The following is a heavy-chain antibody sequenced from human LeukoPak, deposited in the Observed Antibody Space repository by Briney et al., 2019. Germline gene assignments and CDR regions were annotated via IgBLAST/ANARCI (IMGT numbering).Heavy chain of an antibody. CDR2: ISYDGSNK. Sequence: GGSLRLSCAASGFTFSDYYMSWIRQAPGKGLEWVAVISYDGSNKYYADSVKGRFTISRDNSKNTLYLQMNSLRAEDTAVYYCAKSRLRYFDWLFDYWGQGTLVTVSS. V-gene: IGHV3-30*18. CDR1: GFTFSDYY. CDR3: AKSRLRYFDWLFDY. J-gene: IGHJ4*02. D-gene: IGHD3-9*01.